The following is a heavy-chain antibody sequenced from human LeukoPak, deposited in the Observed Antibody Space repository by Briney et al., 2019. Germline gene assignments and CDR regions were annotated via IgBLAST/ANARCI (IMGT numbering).Heavy chain of an antibody. Sequence: GGSLRLSCAASGLTVSSNYMSWVRQAPGKGLEWVSVIYSGGSTYYADSVKGRLTISRHNSKNTLYLQMNSLRAEDTAVYYCARDLGAPTDYWGQGTLVTVSS. CDR3: ARDLGAPTDY. CDR2: IYSGGST. J-gene: IGHJ4*02. V-gene: IGHV3-53*04. CDR1: GLTVSSNY. D-gene: IGHD3-16*01.